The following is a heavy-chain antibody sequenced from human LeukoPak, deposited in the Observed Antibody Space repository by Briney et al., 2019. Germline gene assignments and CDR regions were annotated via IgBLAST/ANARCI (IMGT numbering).Heavy chain of an antibody. CDR1: GGSISSYY. CDR2: IYYSGST. D-gene: IGHD3-22*01. V-gene: IGHV4-59*01. CDR3: ARQSISGSSLSYFDY. Sequence: SETLSLTCTVSGGSISSYYWSWIRQTPGKGLEWIGDIYYSGSTNYNPSLKSRVTISVDTSKNQCSLKLSSVTAADTAVYYCARQSISGSSLSYFDYWGQGTLVNVSS. J-gene: IGHJ4*02.